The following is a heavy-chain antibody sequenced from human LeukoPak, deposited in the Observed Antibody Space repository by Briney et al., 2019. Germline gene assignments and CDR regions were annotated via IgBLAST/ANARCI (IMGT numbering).Heavy chain of an antibody. CDR3: AKRAGYYFDY. J-gene: IGHJ4*02. D-gene: IGHD4/OR15-4a*01. CDR1: GFTFSSYA. Sequence: PGGSLRLSCAASGFTFSSYAMSWVRQAPGKGLEWVSVISGSGDITYYADSVKGRFTISRDNSKNTLYLQMNSLRAEDTAVYYCAKRAGYYFDYWGQGTLASVSS. V-gene: IGHV3-23*01. CDR2: ISGSGDIT.